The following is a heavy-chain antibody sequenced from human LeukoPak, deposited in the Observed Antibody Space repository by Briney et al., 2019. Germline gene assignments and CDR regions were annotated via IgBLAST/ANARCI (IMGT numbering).Heavy chain of an antibody. CDR1: GFTFSTYN. V-gene: IGHV3-21*01. D-gene: IGHD6-19*01. CDR2: ITSSSSYL. J-gene: IGHJ4*02. Sequence: GGSLRLSCAASGFTFSTYNMNWVRQAPGKGLEWVSSITSSSSYLYYADSVKGRSTISRDDAKNSLYLQMNSLRAEDTAVYYCAREGSGWSFDYWGQGTLVTVSS. CDR3: AREGSGWSFDY.